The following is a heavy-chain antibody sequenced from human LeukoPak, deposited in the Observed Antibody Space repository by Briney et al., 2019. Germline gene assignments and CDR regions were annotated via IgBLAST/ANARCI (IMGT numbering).Heavy chain of an antibody. CDR3: ARGRGSGSYYKDIDY. J-gene: IGHJ4*02. D-gene: IGHD3-10*01. CDR2: INHSGST. CDR1: GFTFSSYT. V-gene: IGHV4-34*01. Sequence: GSLRLSCAASGFTFSSYTINWVRQAPGKGLEWIGEINHSGSTNYNPSLKSRVSMSVDTSKNQFSLKLSSVTAADTAVYYCARGRGSGSYYKDIDYWGQGTLVTVSS.